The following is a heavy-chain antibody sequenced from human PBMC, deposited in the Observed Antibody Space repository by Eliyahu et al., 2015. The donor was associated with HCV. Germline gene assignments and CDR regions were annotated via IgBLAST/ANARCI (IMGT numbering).Heavy chain of an antibody. CDR3: ARPFMGSTYYFEY. Sequence: EVRLVESGGVLIQPGRSLRLSXTASGFTFGDXALXWXRQAPGKGLEWISFIRGRSYDGATEYAASVKGRFTIFRDDSKSVAYLQMNSLKTEDTAVYYCARPFMGSTYYFEYWGQGTLVTVSS. CDR2: IRGRSYDGAT. CDR1: GFTFGDXA. J-gene: IGHJ4*02. V-gene: IGHV3-49*04. D-gene: IGHD1-26*01.